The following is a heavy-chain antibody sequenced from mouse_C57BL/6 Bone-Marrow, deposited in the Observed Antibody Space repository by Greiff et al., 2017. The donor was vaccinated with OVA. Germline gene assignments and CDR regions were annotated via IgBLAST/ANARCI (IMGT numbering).Heavy chain of an antibody. CDR2: INYDGSST. V-gene: IGHV5-16*01. CDR3: ARETGTVLDY. CDR1: GFTFSDYY. D-gene: IGHD4-1*01. J-gene: IGHJ2*01. Sequence: EVKVVESEVGLVQPGSSMKLSCTASGFTFSDYYMAWVRQVPEKGLEWVANINYDGSSTYYLDSLKSRFIISRDNAKNILYLQMSSLKSEDTATYYCARETGTVLDYWGQGTTLTVSS.